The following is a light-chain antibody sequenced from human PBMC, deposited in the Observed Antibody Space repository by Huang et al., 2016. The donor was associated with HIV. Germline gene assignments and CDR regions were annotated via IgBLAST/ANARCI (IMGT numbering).Light chain of an antibody. Sequence: DIVVTQSPDSLALSLGGRAAINCTASQGVLKTPNNKNCLSWYQLKPGQPPKLLIYWASTRESGVPDRFSGSGSGTHFTLTIASLQADDAAVYYCHQYYDTPQTFGQGTKVEVK. CDR3: HQYYDTPQT. CDR2: WAS. CDR1: QGVLKTPNNKNC. V-gene: IGKV4-1*01. J-gene: IGKJ1*01.